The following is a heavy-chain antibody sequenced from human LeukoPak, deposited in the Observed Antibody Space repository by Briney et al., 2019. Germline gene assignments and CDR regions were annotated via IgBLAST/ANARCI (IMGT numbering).Heavy chain of an antibody. CDR2: IWYDGSYK. D-gene: IGHD3-22*01. CDR1: GFTFSSYD. Sequence: PGRSLRLSCAASGFTFSSYDMHWVRQAPGKGLEWVAVIWYDGSYKYYADSVKGRFTISRDNSKNTLYLQMNSLRAEDTAVYYCARDPTAYYDSSGYYLNTIDYWGQGTLVTVSS. V-gene: IGHV3-33*01. J-gene: IGHJ4*02. CDR3: ARDPTAYYDSSGYYLNTIDY.